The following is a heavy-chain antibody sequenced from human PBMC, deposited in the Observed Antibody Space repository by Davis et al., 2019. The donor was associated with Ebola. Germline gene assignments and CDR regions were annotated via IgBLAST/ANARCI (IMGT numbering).Heavy chain of an antibody. D-gene: IGHD6-19*01. Sequence: GESLKISCAASGFTFSNYYMHWVRQAPGKGLEWVARIKTDGSTTRYADSVKGRFTISRDNTKNTLYLQMNSLRGEDTAVYYCATTQWLREFDNWGQGTLVTVSS. CDR3: ATTQWLREFDN. CDR2: IKTDGSTT. CDR1: GFTFSNYY. J-gene: IGHJ4*02. V-gene: IGHV3-74*01.